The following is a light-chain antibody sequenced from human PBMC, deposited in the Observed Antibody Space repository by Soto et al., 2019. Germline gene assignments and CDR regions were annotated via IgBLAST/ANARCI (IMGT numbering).Light chain of an antibody. J-gene: IGLJ2*01. CDR3: QSYDSSLSASV. CDR1: SSNIRAGYD. CDR2: ANT. Sequence: QSVLTQPPSVSGAPGQRITISCTGSSSNIRAGYDVHWYQQLPGTAPKLLIYANTTRPSGVPGRFSGSKSGASASLAITGLQAEDESDYYCQSYDSSLSASVFGGGTKLTVL. V-gene: IGLV1-40*01.